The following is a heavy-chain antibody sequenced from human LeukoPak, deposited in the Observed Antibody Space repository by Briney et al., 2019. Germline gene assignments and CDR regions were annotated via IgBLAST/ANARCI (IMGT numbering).Heavy chain of an antibody. J-gene: IGHJ3*02. Sequence: ASVKVSCKASGGTFSSYAISWVRQAPGQGLEWMGRIIPTFGTANYAQKFQGRVTITTDESTSTAYMELSSLRSEDTAVYYCARDRHPHYYDSSGYTNAFDIWGQGTMVTVSS. D-gene: IGHD3-22*01. CDR2: IIPTFGTA. CDR1: GGTFSSYA. CDR3: ARDRHPHYYDSSGYTNAFDI. V-gene: IGHV1-69*05.